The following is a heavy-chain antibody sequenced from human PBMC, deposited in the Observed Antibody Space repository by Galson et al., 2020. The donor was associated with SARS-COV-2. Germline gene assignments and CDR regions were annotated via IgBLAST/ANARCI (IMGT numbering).Heavy chain of an antibody. CDR3: AGVRYCSGGSCYG. D-gene: IGHD2-15*01. V-gene: IGHV3-74*01. J-gene: IGHJ4*02. CDR1: GFTFSSYW. CDR2: ISDDGRST. Sequence: GGSLRLSCAVSGFTFSSYWMHWVRQAPAKGLVWVSRISDDGRSTTYADSVKGRFTISRDNAKSTLYLQMNSLRAEDTAVYYCAGVRYCSGGSCYGWGQGTLVTVSP.